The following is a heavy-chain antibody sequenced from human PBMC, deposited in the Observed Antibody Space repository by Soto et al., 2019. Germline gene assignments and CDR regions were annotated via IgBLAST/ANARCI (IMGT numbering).Heavy chain of an antibody. CDR1: GYTFTSYG. Sequence: ASVKVSCKASGYTFTSYGISWVRQAPGQGLEWMGWISAYNGNTNYAQKLQGRVTMTTDASTSTAYMELRSLRSDDTAVYYCARDTIQLWTNHKGMDVWGQGPTX. CDR2: ISAYNGNT. D-gene: IGHD5-18*01. J-gene: IGHJ6*02. CDR3: ARDTIQLWTNHKGMDV. V-gene: IGHV1-18*01.